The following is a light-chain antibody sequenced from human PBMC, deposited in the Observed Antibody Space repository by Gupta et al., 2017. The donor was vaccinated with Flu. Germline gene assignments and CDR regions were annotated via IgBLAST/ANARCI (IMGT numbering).Light chain of an antibody. CDR3: TSYSRTNAWL. V-gene: IGLV2-14*03. J-gene: IGLJ3*02. Sequence: SALTHPASVSGSPGQSIAISCAGTSRDIGTYDFVSWYQQLPGNAPKLIIFEVNNRPSGVSHRFSGSKSGNSASLTISWLQAEDEADYYCTSYSRTNAWLFGGGTKVTVL. CDR2: EVN. CDR1: SRDIGTYDF.